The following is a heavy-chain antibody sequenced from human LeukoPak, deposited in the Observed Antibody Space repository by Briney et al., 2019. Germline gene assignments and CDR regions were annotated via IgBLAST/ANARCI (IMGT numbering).Heavy chain of an antibody. V-gene: IGHV4-34*01. D-gene: IGHD3-10*01. CDR3: ARDTPMVRGVTLDY. Sequence: PSETLSLTCAVYGGSFSGYYWSWIRQPPGKGLEWIGEINHSGSTNYNPSLKSRVTISVDTSKNQFSLKLSSVTAADTAVYYCARDTPMVRGVTLDYWGQGTLVTVSS. J-gene: IGHJ4*02. CDR2: INHSGST. CDR1: GGSFSGYY.